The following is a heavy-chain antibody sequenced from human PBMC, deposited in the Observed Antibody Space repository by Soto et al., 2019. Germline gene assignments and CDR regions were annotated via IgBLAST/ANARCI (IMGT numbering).Heavy chain of an antibody. CDR3: ARRNMGIAVAGANFDY. J-gene: IGHJ4*02. Sequence: HGESLKISCKGSGYSFTTYWIGWVRQMPGKGLEWMGIIYPGDSDTRYSPSFQGQVTISADKSISTAYLQWSSLKASDTAMYYCARRNMGIAVAGANFDYWGQGTLVTVSS. CDR1: GYSFTTYW. V-gene: IGHV5-51*01. CDR2: IYPGDSDT. D-gene: IGHD6-13*01.